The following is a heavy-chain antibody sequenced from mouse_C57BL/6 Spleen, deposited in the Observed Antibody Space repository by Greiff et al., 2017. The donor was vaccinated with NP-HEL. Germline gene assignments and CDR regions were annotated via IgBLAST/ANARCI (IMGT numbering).Heavy chain of an antibody. CDR3: TITTVVENAMDY. Sequence: VQLQQSGAELVRPGASVKLSCTASGFNIKDYYMHWVKQRPEQGLEWIGRIDPEDGDTEYAPKFQGKATMTADTCSNTAYLQLSSLTSEDTAVYYCTITTVVENAMDYWGQGTSVTVSS. CDR1: GFNIKDYY. D-gene: IGHD1-1*01. V-gene: IGHV14-1*01. J-gene: IGHJ4*01. CDR2: IDPEDGDT.